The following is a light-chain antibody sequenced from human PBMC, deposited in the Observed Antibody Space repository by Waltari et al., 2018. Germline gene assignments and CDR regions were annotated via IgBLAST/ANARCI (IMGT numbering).Light chain of an antibody. V-gene: IGKV3-15*01. CDR3: QHYRIWPLT. CDR2: GAS. CDR1: QSVSSD. Sequence: IVMTQSPATLSMSPGERATLSCRASQSVSSDLAWYQQRPVQAPRLLIYGASTTATGVQATFSGSGYGQEFTITISRLQSADSAVYDCQHYRIWPLTSGGGTKMEIK. J-gene: IGKJ4*01.